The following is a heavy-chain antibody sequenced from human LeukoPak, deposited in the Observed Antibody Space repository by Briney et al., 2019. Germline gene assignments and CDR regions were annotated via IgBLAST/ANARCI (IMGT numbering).Heavy chain of an antibody. Sequence: GGSLRLSCAASGFTFSSYAMSWVHQAPGKGLEWVSDISGGGATTFYADSVKGRFTISRDNSKNTLYLQLSSLRAEDTAVYYCAKSTGYSTTGRDFDSWGRGTLVTVSS. CDR2: ISGGGATT. V-gene: IGHV3-23*01. CDR3: AKSTGYSTTGRDFDS. D-gene: IGHD6-13*01. J-gene: IGHJ4*02. CDR1: GFTFSSYA.